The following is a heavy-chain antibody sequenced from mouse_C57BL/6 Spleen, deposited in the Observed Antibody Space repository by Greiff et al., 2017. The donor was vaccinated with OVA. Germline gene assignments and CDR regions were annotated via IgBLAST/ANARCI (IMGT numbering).Heavy chain of an antibody. J-gene: IGHJ2*01. V-gene: IGHV1-18*01. CDR3: ARRDITTVVATKGYFDY. CDR1: GYTFTDYN. Sequence: EVQLQQSGPELVKPGASVKIPCKASGYTFTDYNMDWVKQSHGKSLEWIGDINPNNGGTIYNQKFKGKATLTVDKSSSTAYMELRSLTSEDTAVYYCARRDITTVVATKGYFDYWGQGTTLTVSS. D-gene: IGHD1-1*01. CDR2: INPNNGGT.